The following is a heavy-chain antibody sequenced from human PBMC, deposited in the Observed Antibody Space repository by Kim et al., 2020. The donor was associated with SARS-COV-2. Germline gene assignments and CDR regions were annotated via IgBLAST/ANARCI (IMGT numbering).Heavy chain of an antibody. CDR2: IYHSGST. V-gene: IGHV4-38-2*02. D-gene: IGHD2-2*01. CDR1: GYSISSGYY. CDR3: ARSSLKFIVVVPAAIPLDFDY. J-gene: IGHJ4*02. Sequence: SETLSLTCTVSGYSISSGYYWGWIRQPPGKGLEWIGSIYHSGSTYYNPSLKSRVTISVDTSKNQFSLKLSSVTAADTAVYYCARSSLKFIVVVPAAIPLDFDYWGQGTLVTVSS.